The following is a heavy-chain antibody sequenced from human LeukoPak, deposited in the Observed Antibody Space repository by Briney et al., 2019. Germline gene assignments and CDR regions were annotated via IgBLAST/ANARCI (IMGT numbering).Heavy chain of an antibody. Sequence: PTGGSLRLSCAASGFTFSSYGMTWVRQAPGKGLEWVSGISGSGDNTWYADSVKGRFTISRDNSKKTLDPQMHSLRAEDTAVYCCAKASVWTMVRVVSYFDEWGQGIQVTVSS. CDR2: ISGSGDNT. CDR3: AKASVWTMVRVVSYFDE. CDR1: GFTFSSYG. J-gene: IGHJ4*02. V-gene: IGHV3-23*01. D-gene: IGHD3-10*01.